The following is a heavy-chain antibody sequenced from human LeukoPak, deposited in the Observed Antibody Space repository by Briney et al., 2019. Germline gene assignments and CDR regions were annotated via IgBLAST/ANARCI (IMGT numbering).Heavy chain of an antibody. J-gene: IGHJ4*02. CDR2: IIPIFGTA. Sequence: SVKVSCKASGGTFSSYAISWVRQAPGQGLEWMGGIIPIFGTANYAQKFQGRVTITANESTSTAYMELSSLRSEDTAMYYCARGESARRDIAVAGVSDYWGQGTLVTVSS. CDR3: ARGESARRDIAVAGVSDY. D-gene: IGHD6-19*01. CDR1: GGTFSSYA. V-gene: IGHV1-69*01.